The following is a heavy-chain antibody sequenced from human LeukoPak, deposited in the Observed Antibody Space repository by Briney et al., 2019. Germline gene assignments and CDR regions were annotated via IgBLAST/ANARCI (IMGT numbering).Heavy chain of an antibody. J-gene: IGHJ4*02. D-gene: IGHD3-10*01. CDR1: GYIFSTYW. CDR2: VYPGDSDT. Sequence: GGSLQISCKSSGYIFSTYWLGGARQLPGKGLEGMGIVYPGDSDTKYGPSCEGQVTISADTSISTAYLQWSSLRAEDTAVYYCARDIGALLWFGERQPFDYWGQGTLVTVSS. CDR3: ARDIGALLWFGERQPFDY. V-gene: IGHV5-51*01.